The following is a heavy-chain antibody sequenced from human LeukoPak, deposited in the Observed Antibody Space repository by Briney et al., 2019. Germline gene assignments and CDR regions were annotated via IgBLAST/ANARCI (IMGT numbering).Heavy chain of an antibody. CDR2: INPNSGGT. V-gene: IGHV1-2*02. D-gene: IGHD2-15*01. Sequence: ASVKVSCKASGYTFTGYYMHWVRQAPGQGLEWMGWINPNSGGTNYAQKFQGRVTMTRDTSISTAYMELSRLRSDDTAVYYCARAEDIVVVVAATHFDYWGQGTLVTVSS. J-gene: IGHJ4*02. CDR1: GYTFTGYY. CDR3: ARAEDIVVVVAATHFDY.